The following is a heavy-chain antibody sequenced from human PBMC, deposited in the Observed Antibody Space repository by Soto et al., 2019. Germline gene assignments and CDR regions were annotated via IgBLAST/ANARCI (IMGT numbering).Heavy chain of an antibody. CDR2: INAGSGNT. D-gene: IGHD2-15*01. Sequence: QVQLVQSGAEVKKPGASVKVSCKASGYTFTSYAMHWVRQAPGQRLEWLGWINAGSGNTKYSQKFQGRVTITRDRSASTAYIELSSLRSEDTAVYHCASSCSGGSCYRNYYMAVWGNGTTVTVSS. CDR1: GYTFTSYA. CDR3: ASSCSGGSCYRNYYMAV. J-gene: IGHJ6*03. V-gene: IGHV1-3*01.